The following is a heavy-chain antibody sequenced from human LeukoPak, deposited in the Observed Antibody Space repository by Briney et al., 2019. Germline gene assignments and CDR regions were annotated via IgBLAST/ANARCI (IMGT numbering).Heavy chain of an antibody. V-gene: IGHV4-38-2*01. CDR2: IYQSGST. Sequence: PSETLSLTCAASGYSISSGYYGGWIRQPPGKGLGWIGSIYQSGSTSYNTSIKSRVTISVDTSKNQFSLKLSSVTAADTAVYYCARRYCSSTSCYRRGAFDIWGQGTMVTVSS. D-gene: IGHD2-2*01. J-gene: IGHJ3*02. CDR3: ARRYCSSTSCYRRGAFDI. CDR1: GYSISSGYY.